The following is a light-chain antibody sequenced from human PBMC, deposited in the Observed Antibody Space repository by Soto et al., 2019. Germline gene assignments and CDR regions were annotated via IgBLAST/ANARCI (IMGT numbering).Light chain of an antibody. Sequence: DIQMTQSPFSLSASVGNRVTITCRASQSLKTYLTWYQQKPGKAPSLLIYAASNLHSGVPSRFSGRGSGTDFTLTISILQPGDFATYCCQQGYSSPQTFGQGTKVEVK. CDR3: QQGYSSPQT. CDR1: QSLKTY. CDR2: AAS. V-gene: IGKV1-39*01. J-gene: IGKJ1*01.